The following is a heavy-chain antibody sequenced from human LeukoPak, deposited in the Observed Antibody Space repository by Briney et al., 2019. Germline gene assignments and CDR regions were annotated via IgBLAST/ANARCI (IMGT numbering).Heavy chain of an antibody. CDR3: ARGGYSYGLFDY. D-gene: IGHD5-18*01. CDR2: FYYSGST. Sequence: PSETLSLPCTVSGGSISSSSYYWGWLRQPPGKGLEWIGSFYYSGSTYYSPSLKCRFTISGATSKSQFSLKLSSATAADTAVYYCARGGYSYGLFDYWGQGILVTVSS. V-gene: IGHV4-39*07. CDR1: GGSISSSSYY. J-gene: IGHJ4*02.